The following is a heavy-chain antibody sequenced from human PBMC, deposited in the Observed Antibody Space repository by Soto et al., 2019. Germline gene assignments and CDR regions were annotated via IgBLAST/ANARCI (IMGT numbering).Heavy chain of an antibody. D-gene: IGHD3-22*01. CDR1: GGSISSGGYY. V-gene: IGHV4-31*03. J-gene: IGHJ4*02. CDR3: ARDRRYYDSSGYSSFDY. Sequence: PSETLSLTCTVSGGSISSGGYYWSWIRQHPGKGLEWIGYIYYSGSTYYNPSLKSRVTISVDTSKNQFSLKLSSVTAADTAVYYCARDRRYYDSSGYSSFDYWGQGXLVTVSS. CDR2: IYYSGST.